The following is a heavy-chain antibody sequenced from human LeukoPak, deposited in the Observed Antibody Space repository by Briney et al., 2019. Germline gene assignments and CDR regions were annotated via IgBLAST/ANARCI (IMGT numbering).Heavy chain of an antibody. CDR2: INHSGST. V-gene: IGHV4-34*01. CDR3: ARRPPSGSYYY. J-gene: IGHJ4*02. Sequence: GSLRLSCAASGFTFSIYWMSWIRQPPGKGLEWIGEINHSGSTNYNPSLKSRVTISVDTSKNQFSLKLSSVTAADTAVYYCARRPPSGSYYYWGQGTLVTVSS. CDR1: GFTFSIYW. D-gene: IGHD1-26*01.